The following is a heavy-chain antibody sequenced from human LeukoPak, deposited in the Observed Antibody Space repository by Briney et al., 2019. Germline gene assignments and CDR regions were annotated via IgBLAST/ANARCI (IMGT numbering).Heavy chain of an antibody. CDR3: VKEDPSKAFDS. V-gene: IGHV3-48*01. J-gene: IGHJ4*02. CDR2: IGSSSTST. CDR1: GFTFKNYI. Sequence: GGSLRLSCAASGFTFKNYIMNWVRQAPGKGLEWISDIGSSSTSTYYADSVKGRFPISRDNVNNSLFLLMNNLRPEDTAVYYCVKEDPSKAFDSWGQGTLVIVSS.